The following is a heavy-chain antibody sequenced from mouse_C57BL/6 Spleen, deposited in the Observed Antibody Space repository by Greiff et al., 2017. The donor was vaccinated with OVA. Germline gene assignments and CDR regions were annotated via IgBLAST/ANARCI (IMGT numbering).Heavy chain of an antibody. J-gene: IGHJ3*01. V-gene: IGHV1-64*01. CDR1: GYTFTSYW. D-gene: IGHD2-3*01. CDR3: ARGVYDGYAY. CDR2: IHPNSGST. Sequence: QVQLQQPGAELVKPGASVKLSCKASGYTFTSYWMPWVKQRPGQGLEWIGMIHPNSGSTNYNEKFKSKATLTVDKSSSTAYMQLSRLTSEDSAVYYCARGVYDGYAYWGQGTLVTVSA.